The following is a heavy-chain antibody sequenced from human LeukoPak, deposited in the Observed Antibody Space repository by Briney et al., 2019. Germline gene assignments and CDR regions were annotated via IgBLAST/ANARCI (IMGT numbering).Heavy chain of an antibody. CDR2: IIPIFGTA. J-gene: IGHJ3*02. CDR1: GYTFTGYY. Sequence: ASVKVSRKASGYTFTGYYMHWVRQAPGQGLEWMGGIIPIFGTANYAQKFQGRVTITTDESTSTAYMELSSLRSEDTAVYYCARDALDAFDIWGQGTMVTVSS. V-gene: IGHV1-69*05. CDR3: ARDALDAFDI.